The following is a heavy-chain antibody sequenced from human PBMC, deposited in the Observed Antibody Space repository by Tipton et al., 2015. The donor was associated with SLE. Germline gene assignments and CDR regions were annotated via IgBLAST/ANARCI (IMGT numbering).Heavy chain of an antibody. CDR2: IYYKGST. D-gene: IGHD3-3*01. CDR1: GGSVNGHY. J-gene: IGHJ4*02. V-gene: IGHV4-59*02. CDR3: ARAPLFGVVTVRGPFDY. Sequence: TLSLTCTVSGGSVNGHYWNWIRQAPGKGLEWIGYIYYKGSTDYKSSLKSRLTISIDTSKNQVSLKLTSVTAADTAVYYCARAPLFGVVTVRGPFDYWVQGTLVPVSS.